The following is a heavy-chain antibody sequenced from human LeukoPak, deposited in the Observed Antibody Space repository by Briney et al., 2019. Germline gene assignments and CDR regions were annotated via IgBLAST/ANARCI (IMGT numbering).Heavy chain of an antibody. V-gene: IGHV1-18*01. CDR1: GYTFTSYG. Sequence: ASVKVSCKASGYTFTSYGISWVRQAPGQGLEWMGWISAYNGNTNYAQKLQGRVTMTTDTSTSTAYMELRSLRSDDTAVYYCARDSTGGLWIGGHIDYWGQGTLVTVSS. J-gene: IGHJ4*02. CDR3: ARDSTGGLWIGGHIDY. CDR2: ISAYNGNT. D-gene: IGHD3-10*01.